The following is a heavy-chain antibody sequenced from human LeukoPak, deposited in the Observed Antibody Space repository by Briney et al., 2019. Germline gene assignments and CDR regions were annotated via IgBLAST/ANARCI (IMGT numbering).Heavy chain of an antibody. D-gene: IGHD6-6*01. CDR1: GGSISSYY. Sequence: SEILSPTCTVSGGSISSYYWSWIRQPPGKGLEWIGYIYYSGSTNYNPSLKSRVTISVDTSKNQFSLKLSFVTAADTAVYYCARDYRLGGSSEYWGQGTLVTVSS. CDR2: IYYSGST. CDR3: ARDYRLGGSSEY. J-gene: IGHJ4*02. V-gene: IGHV4-59*01.